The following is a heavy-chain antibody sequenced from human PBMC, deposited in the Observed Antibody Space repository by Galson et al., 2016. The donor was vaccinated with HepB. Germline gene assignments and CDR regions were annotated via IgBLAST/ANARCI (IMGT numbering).Heavy chain of an antibody. D-gene: IGHD3-3*01. J-gene: IGHJ3*02. CDR3: AGDGDGDFEMVIIPDAFHI. Sequence: SLRLSCAASGFTFSSCVMHWVRQAPGKGLEWVALIWNDGSTQYYADSVKGRFTISRDNSKNTLSLQMNSLRVEDTAVYYCAGDGDGDFEMVIIPDAFHIWGQGTMVTVSS. CDR1: GFTFSSCV. V-gene: IGHV3-33*01. CDR2: IWNDGSTQ.